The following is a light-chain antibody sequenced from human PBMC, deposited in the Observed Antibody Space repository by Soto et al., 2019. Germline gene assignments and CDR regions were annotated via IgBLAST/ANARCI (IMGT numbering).Light chain of an antibody. CDR3: QQGNSFPLT. V-gene: IGKV1-12*01. CDR2: AAS. CDR1: QGISSW. Sequence: DIQMTQSPSSVSACVGDRFTITCRASQGISSWLAWFQQNPGEAPGLLIYAASSLHSGVPSRFSGSGSGTDSTLTISSLQPEYFATYYCQQGNSFPLTFGGGTQVEIK. J-gene: IGKJ4*01.